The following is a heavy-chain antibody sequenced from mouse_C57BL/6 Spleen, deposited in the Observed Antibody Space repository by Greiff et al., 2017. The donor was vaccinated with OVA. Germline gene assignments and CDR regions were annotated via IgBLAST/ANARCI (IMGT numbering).Heavy chain of an antibody. CDR1: GYTFTSYG. CDR2: IYPRSGNT. Sequence: VMLVESGAELARPGASVKLSCKASGYTFTSYGISWVKQRTGQGLEWIGEIYPRSGNTYYNEKFKGKATLTADKSSSTAYMELRSLTSEDSAVYFCARGDYDGYYYAMDYWGQGTSVTVSS. D-gene: IGHD2-4*01. CDR3: ARGDYDGYYYAMDY. J-gene: IGHJ4*01. V-gene: IGHV1-81*01.